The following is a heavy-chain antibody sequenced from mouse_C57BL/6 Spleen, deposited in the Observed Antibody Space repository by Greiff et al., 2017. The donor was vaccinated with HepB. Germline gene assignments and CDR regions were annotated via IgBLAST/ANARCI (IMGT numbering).Heavy chain of an antibody. J-gene: IGHJ4*01. CDR3: ARRTGTSAMDY. CDR2: IYPGDGDT. CDR1: GYAFSSYW. V-gene: IGHV1-80*01. Sequence: QVQLKESGAELVKPGASVKISCKASGYAFSSYWMNWVKQRPGKGLEWIGQIYPGDGDTNYNGKFKGKATLTADKSSSTAYKQLSSLTSEDSAVYFCARRTGTSAMDYWGQGTSVTVSS. D-gene: IGHD3-3*01.